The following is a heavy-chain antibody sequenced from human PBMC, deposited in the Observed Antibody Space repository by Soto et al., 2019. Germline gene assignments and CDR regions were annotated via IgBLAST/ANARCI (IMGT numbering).Heavy chain of an antibody. CDR1: GFTFNTYW. J-gene: IGHJ4*02. Sequence: EVQLVKSGGGLFQAGGSLRLSCAASGFTFNTYWMHWVRQAPGMGLMWVSRISGDETDTSYAASVKGRFTISRDNAKNTVYLQMNSLNVEDTALYYCARGRLGGSLDYWGQGALVTVSS. V-gene: IGHV3-74*01. D-gene: IGHD3-16*01. CDR2: ISGDETDT. CDR3: ARGRLGGSLDY.